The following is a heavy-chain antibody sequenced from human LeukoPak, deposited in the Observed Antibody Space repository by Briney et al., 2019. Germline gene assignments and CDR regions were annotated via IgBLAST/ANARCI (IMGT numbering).Heavy chain of an antibody. CDR3: ARGVPLGYCTYGVCYPPYYFDY. J-gene: IGHJ4*02. Sequence: ASVKVSCKASGYTFVTDDINWVRQATGQGLEWMGWVNPRSGDAGYLQKFQGRLTITRDSSIDTAYMDLSGLNSEDTAVYYCARGVPLGYCTYGVCYPPYYFDYWGQGTLVTVSS. CDR2: VNPRSGDA. D-gene: IGHD2-8*01. V-gene: IGHV1-8*03. CDR1: GYTFVTDD.